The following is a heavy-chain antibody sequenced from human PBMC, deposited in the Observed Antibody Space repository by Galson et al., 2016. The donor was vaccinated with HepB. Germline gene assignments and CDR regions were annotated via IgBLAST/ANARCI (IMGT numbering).Heavy chain of an antibody. J-gene: IGHJ3*02. D-gene: IGHD4-23*01. CDR3: ATDHVGINYAFDI. Sequence: SVKVSCKVSGYTLIALSMHWVRQAPGKGLEWMGGFEPEDGDTIHAQKFQGRVTMTEDTSTDTAYMELSSLRSEDTAVYYCATDHVGINYAFDIWGQGTMVTVSS. CDR2: FEPEDGDT. CDR1: GYTLIALS. V-gene: IGHV1-24*01.